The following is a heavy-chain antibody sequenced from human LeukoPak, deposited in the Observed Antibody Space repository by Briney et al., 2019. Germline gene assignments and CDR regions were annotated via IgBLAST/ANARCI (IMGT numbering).Heavy chain of an antibody. Sequence: ASVKVSCKASGYTFTSYDINWVRQATGQGLEWMGWMNPNSGSTGYAQKFQGRVTMTRNTSISTAYMELSSLRSEDTAVYCCARGFRYDSSGYQNWFDPWGQGTLVTVSS. J-gene: IGHJ5*02. CDR1: GYTFTSYD. CDR3: ARGFRYDSSGYQNWFDP. V-gene: IGHV1-8*01. D-gene: IGHD3-22*01. CDR2: MNPNSGST.